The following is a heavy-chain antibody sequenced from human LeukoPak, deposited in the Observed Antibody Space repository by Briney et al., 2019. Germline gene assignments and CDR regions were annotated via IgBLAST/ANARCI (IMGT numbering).Heavy chain of an antibody. CDR2: IESKTDGGTT. CDR3: TTDRPIPFY. V-gene: IGHV3-15*04. CDR1: GFAFSNAW. Sequence: GGSLRLSCAASGFAFSNAWMSWVRQAPGKGLEWVGRIESKTDGGTTDYAAPVKGRFTISRDDSKNTLYLQMNSLKTEDTAVYYCTTDRPIPFYWGQGTLVTVSS. D-gene: IGHD6-6*01. J-gene: IGHJ4*02.